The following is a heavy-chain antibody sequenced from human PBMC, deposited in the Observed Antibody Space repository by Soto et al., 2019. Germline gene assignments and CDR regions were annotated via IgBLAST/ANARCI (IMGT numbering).Heavy chain of an antibody. V-gene: IGHV3-48*02. Sequence: GGSLRLSCAASGFSFSSYNMNWVRQAPGKGLEWVSYIISSSRTIYYADSVKGRFAISRDNAKNSLYLQMNSLRDEDTAVYYCVRAGKELWTFDYWGQGTLVTVSS. CDR2: IISSSRTI. CDR1: GFSFSSYN. J-gene: IGHJ4*02. CDR3: VRAGKELWTFDY. D-gene: IGHD1-1*01.